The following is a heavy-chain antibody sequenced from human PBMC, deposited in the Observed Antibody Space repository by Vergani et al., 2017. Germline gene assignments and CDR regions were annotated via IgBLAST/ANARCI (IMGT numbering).Heavy chain of an antibody. D-gene: IGHD6-13*01. Sequence: EVQLLESGGALVQPGKSLRLSCAASGFIFSSYAMTWVRQAPGKGLEWVSSISASDGNTYYADSVKGRVTISRDKSKHTLYLQMNSLRAEDTAVYCCARGGRSAVAGKFGAFGRRGQGTMVTV. J-gene: IGHJ3*01. CDR2: ISASDGNT. V-gene: IGHV3-23*01. CDR3: ARGGRSAVAGKFGAFGR. CDR1: GFIFSSYA.